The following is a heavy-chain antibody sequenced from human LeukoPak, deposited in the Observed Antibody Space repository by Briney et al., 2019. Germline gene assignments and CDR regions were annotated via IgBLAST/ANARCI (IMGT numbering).Heavy chain of an antibody. CDR1: GFSLTISGVG. Sequence: ESGPTLVKPTQTLTLTCTFSGFSLTISGVGVGWIRQPPGKALEWLALINWDDQKVYSPSVQSRLSITKDTSKNQVVVTLTNVDPVDTATYYCAHRRDSSGYQYRYWFAPWGQGTLVTVSS. J-gene: IGHJ5*02. D-gene: IGHD3-22*01. CDR3: AHRRDSSGYQYRYWFAP. CDR2: INWDDQK. V-gene: IGHV2-5*02.